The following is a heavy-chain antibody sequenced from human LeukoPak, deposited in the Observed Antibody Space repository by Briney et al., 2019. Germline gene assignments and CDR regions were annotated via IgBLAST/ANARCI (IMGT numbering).Heavy chain of an antibody. CDR2: ISAYNGNT. V-gene: IGHV1-18*01. CDR3: ARDMFGSGPDYFFEY. J-gene: IGHJ4*02. CDR1: GYSFTSYG. Sequence: ASVKVSCKASGYSFTSYGINWVRQPPGQGLEWMAWISAYNGNTNYAQQFQDRVAVTTDTSTSTAYVELRRLRSDDTAVYYCARDMFGSGPDYFFEYWGQGTLVTVSS. D-gene: IGHD6-19*01.